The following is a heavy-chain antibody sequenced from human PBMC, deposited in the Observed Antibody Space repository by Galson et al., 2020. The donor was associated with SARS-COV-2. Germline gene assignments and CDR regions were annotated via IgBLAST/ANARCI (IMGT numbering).Heavy chain of an antibody. J-gene: IGHJ2*01. D-gene: IGHD5-18*01. CDR3: ARDLNNSYGYWYFDL. CDR1: GAPISTVGYY. V-gene: IGHV4-31*03. CDR2: IYYSGST. Sequence: SETLSLTCTVSGAPISTVGYYWTWIRQHPGKGLEWIDSIYYSGSTYYTPSLNSRVTISVDPSKNQFSLKLSSVTAADTAVYYCARDLNNSYGYWYFDLWGRGTLVTVSS.